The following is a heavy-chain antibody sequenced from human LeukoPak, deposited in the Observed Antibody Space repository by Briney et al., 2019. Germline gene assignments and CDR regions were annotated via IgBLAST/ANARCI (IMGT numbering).Heavy chain of an antibody. D-gene: IGHD6-13*01. J-gene: IGHJ4*02. CDR2: ISDSGDNT. Sequence: GGSLRLSCAVSGFTFSSYAMRWVRQAPGKGLEWVSTISDSGDNTYSADSVRGRFTISRDNSKNTLYLQMNSLRAEDTAIYYCAKVSWANYFDYWGQGTLVTVSS. CDR3: AKVSWANYFDY. V-gene: IGHV3-23*01. CDR1: GFTFSSYA.